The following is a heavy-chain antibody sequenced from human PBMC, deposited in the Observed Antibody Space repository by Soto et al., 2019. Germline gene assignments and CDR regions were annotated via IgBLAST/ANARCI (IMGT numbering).Heavy chain of an antibody. V-gene: IGHV1-3*01. CDR1: GYTFTGYA. J-gene: IGHJ4*02. CDR2: INAGNGNT. D-gene: IGHD2-15*01. Sequence: ASVKVSCKASGYTFTGYAMHWVRQAPGQRLEWMGWINAGNGNTNYAQKFQGRVTITADESTSTAYMELSSLRSEDTAVYYCARESRYCSGGSCYFLPGIDYWGQGTLVTVSS. CDR3: ARESRYCSGGSCYFLPGIDY.